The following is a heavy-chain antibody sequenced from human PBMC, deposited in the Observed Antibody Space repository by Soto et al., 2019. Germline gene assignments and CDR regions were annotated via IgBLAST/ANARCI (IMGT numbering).Heavy chain of an antibody. J-gene: IGHJ4*02. CDR3: ARDDYGSGDDYNIDY. V-gene: IGHV4-4*02. CDR2: IHHSGST. CDR1: GASIISMNW. Sequence: QVQLQESGPGLVKPSGTLSLTCAVSGASIISMNWWSWVRQPPGKGLGWIGEIHHSGSTNYNPSLMSRVTISVDKSKNQFSLKLTSVTAADTAVYYCARDDYGSGDDYNIDYWGQGTLVTVSS. D-gene: IGHD3-10*01.